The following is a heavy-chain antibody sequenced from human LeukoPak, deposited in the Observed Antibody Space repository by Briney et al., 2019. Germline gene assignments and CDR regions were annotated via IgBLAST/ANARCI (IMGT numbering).Heavy chain of an antibody. CDR3: ARDSSHSKWEGIYYYYYYMDV. Sequence: GGSLRLSCAASGFTFSSYWMSWVRQAPGKGLEWVANIKQDGSEKYHVDSVKGRFTISRDNAKNSLYLQMNSLRAEDTAVYYCARDSSHSKWEGIYYYYYYMDVWGKGTTVTVSS. CDR2: IKQDGSEK. V-gene: IGHV3-7*01. D-gene: IGHD4-11*01. J-gene: IGHJ6*03. CDR1: GFTFSSYW.